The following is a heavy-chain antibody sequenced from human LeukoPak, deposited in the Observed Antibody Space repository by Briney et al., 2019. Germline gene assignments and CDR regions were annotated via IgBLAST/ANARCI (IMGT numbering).Heavy chain of an antibody. J-gene: IGHJ4*02. D-gene: IGHD3-10*01. Sequence: GESLKISCKGSGYSFRTYWIGWVRQMPGKGLESMGIIYPGDSETRYSPSFQGQVTISADKSISTAYLQWSSLRASDTAMYFFAIMGSGDSAPFDCWCRGTLVIV. V-gene: IGHV5-51*01. CDR2: IYPGDSET. CDR1: GYSFRTYW. CDR3: AIMGSGDSAPFDC.